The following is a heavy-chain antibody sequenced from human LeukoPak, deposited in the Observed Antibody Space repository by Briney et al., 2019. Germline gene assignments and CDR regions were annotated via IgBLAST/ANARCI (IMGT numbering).Heavy chain of an antibody. V-gene: IGHV3-43D*03. Sequence: GGSLRLSCAASGFTFDDYAMHWVRQAPGKGLEWVSLISWDGGSTYYADSVKGRFTISRDNSKNSLYLQMNSLRAEDTALYYCAKDGCSSTSCYGYYYYYMDVWGKGTTVTVSS. D-gene: IGHD2-2*01. CDR3: AKDGCSSTSCYGYYYYYMDV. J-gene: IGHJ6*03. CDR1: GFTFDDYA. CDR2: ISWDGGST.